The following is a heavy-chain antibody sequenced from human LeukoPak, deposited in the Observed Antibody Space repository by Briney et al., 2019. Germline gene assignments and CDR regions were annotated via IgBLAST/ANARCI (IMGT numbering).Heavy chain of an antibody. J-gene: IGHJ4*02. Sequence: GGSLRLSCAASGFTVSSNYMSWVRQAPGKGLEWVSVIYSGGSTYYADSVKGRFTISRGNSKNTLYLQMNSLRAEDTAVYYCARGRTTVVTPLGPLDYWGQGTLVTVSS. CDR2: IYSGGST. V-gene: IGHV3-53*01. CDR3: ARGRTTVVTPLGPLDY. D-gene: IGHD4-23*01. CDR1: GFTVSSNY.